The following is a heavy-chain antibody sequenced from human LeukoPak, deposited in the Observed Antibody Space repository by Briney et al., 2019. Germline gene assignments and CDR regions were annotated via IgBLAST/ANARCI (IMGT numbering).Heavy chain of an antibody. CDR3: ARDGRRYYGSGSYFLDWIDP. V-gene: IGHV3-20*04. Sequence: GGSLRLSCAVSGFNFDDYGMSWVRQAPGKGLEWFSGINWNGRAIGYADSVKGRFTISRDNAKSSLYLEMSTLRAEDTALYYCARDGRRYYGSGSYFLDWIDPWGQGTLVIVSS. D-gene: IGHD3-10*01. CDR2: INWNGRAI. CDR1: GFNFDDYG. J-gene: IGHJ5*02.